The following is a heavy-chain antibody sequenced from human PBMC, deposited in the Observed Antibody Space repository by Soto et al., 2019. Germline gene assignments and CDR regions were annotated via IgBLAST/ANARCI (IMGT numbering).Heavy chain of an antibody. J-gene: IGHJ5*01. V-gene: IGHV3-23*01. Sequence: EVQLLESGGGLVQPGGSLRLSCAASGFTSSSYAMSWVRQAPGKGLEWVSAMSGSGGKTYYADSVKGRFTISRDNSKNTLYLQMNSLRAEDTAVYYCAKGAMYDSSDTWFDSWGQGTLVTVSS. D-gene: IGHD3-22*01. CDR1: GFTSSSYA. CDR2: MSGSGGKT. CDR3: AKGAMYDSSDTWFDS.